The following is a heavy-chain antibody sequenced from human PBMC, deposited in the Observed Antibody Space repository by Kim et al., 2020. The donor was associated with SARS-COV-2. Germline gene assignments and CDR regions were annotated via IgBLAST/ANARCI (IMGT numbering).Heavy chain of an antibody. CDR3: ARWQQLYHYYGMDV. D-gene: IGHD6-13*01. Sequence: ADSVKGRFTISRDNAKNSLYLQMNSLRAEDTAVYYCARWQQLYHYYGMDVWGQGTTVTVSS. V-gene: IGHV3-21*01. J-gene: IGHJ6*02.